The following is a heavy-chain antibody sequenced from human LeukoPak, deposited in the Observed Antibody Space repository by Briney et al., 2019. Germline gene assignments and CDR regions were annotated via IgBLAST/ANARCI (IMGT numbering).Heavy chain of an antibody. Sequence: SETLSLTCTVSGGSISSYYWSSIRQPPGKGLGWIGYIYTSGSTNYNPSRKSRVTISEDTSKDQFSLKLSSVTAADTAVYYCARLYYYDSSGYYLGYYYYYMDVWGKGTTVTVSS. D-gene: IGHD3-22*01. J-gene: IGHJ6*03. CDR2: IYTSGST. CDR3: ARLYYYDSSGYYLGYYYYYMDV. V-gene: IGHV4-4*09. CDR1: GGSISSYY.